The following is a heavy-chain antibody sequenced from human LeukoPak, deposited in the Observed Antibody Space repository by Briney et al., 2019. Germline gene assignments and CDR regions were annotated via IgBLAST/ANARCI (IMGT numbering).Heavy chain of an antibody. Sequence: GRPLRLSCAASGFTFSSYAMHWVRQATGKGLEWVAVISYDGSNKYYADSVKGRFTISRDNSKNTLYLQMNSLRAEDTAVYYCAIGIAAAGRFDYWGQGTLVTVSS. J-gene: IGHJ4*02. D-gene: IGHD6-13*01. CDR1: GFTFSSYA. V-gene: IGHV3-30*04. CDR3: AIGIAAAGRFDY. CDR2: ISYDGSNK.